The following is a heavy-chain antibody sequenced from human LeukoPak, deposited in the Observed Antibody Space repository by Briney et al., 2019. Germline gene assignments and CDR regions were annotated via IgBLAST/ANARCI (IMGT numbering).Heavy chain of an antibody. Sequence: PGGSLRLSCAASGFTVSSNYMSWVRQAPGEGLEWVSVIYSGGSTYYADSVKGRFTISRDNSKNTLYLQMNSLRAEDTAVYYCARDSSYSSSWDLDYWGQGTLVTVSS. V-gene: IGHV3-66*01. J-gene: IGHJ4*02. CDR2: IYSGGST. CDR1: GFTVSSNY. D-gene: IGHD6-13*01. CDR3: ARDSSYSSSWDLDY.